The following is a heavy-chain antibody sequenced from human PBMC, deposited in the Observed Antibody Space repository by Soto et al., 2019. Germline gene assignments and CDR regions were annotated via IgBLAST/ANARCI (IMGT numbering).Heavy chain of an antibody. J-gene: IGHJ4*02. Sequence: QVQLVQSGAEVKKPGASVKVSCKASGYTFTSHAMHWVRQAPGQRLEWMGWINAGEGNTKYSQKFRGRVTLTRDTSASIAYMELSSLGSEDTAVYYCARGSGSHFPYFDHWGQGILVTVSS. CDR2: INAGEGNT. CDR3: ARGSGSHFPYFDH. CDR1: GYTFTSHA. V-gene: IGHV1-3*01. D-gene: IGHD1-26*01.